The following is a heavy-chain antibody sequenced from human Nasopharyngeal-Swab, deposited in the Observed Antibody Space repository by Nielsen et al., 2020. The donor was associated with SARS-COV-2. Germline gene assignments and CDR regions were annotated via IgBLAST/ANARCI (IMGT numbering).Heavy chain of an antibody. J-gene: IGHJ2*01. CDR3: ARDKARYNWNLSLRWYFDL. CDR2: IKQDGSEK. D-gene: IGHD1-20*01. Sequence: GGSLRLSCAASGFTFSSYWMSWVRQAPGMGLEWVSNIKQDGSEKYYVGSVKGRFTISRDNAKNSLYLQMNSLRAEDTAVYYCARDKARYNWNLSLRWYFDLWGRGTLVTVSP. CDR1: GFTFSSYW. V-gene: IGHV3-7*01.